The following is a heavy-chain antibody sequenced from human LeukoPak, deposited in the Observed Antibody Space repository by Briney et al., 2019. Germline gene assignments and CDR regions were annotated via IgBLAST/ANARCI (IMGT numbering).Heavy chain of an antibody. CDR1: GGSISSYY. V-gene: IGHV4-4*07. CDR2: IYTSGST. D-gene: IGHD1-26*01. J-gene: IGHJ5*02. CDR3: ARVSRDGGSYYGHEVPRFDP. Sequence: SETLSLTCTVSGGSISSYYWSWIRQPAGKGLEWIGRIYTSGSTNYNPSLKSRVTISVDTSKNQFSLKLNSVTAADTAVYYCARVSRDGGSYYGHEVPRFDPWGQGTLVTVSS.